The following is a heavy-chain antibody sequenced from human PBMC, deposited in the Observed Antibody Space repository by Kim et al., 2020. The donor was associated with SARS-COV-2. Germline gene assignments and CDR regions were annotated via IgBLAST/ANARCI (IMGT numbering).Heavy chain of an antibody. Sequence: SETLSLTCTVSGGSISSGDYYWSWIRQHPGKGRVWIGYNHYRGSTNYNPTLKGSVMISVDTYQNQFSLNPRPVTAADTAVYYCARSSLGDYRSVNEMDDWGRGPTAT. CDR3: ARSSLGDYRSVNEMDD. D-gene: IGHD4-17*01. J-gene: IGHJ6*02. CDR1: GGSISSGDYY. CDR2: NHYRGST. V-gene: IGHV4-31*03.